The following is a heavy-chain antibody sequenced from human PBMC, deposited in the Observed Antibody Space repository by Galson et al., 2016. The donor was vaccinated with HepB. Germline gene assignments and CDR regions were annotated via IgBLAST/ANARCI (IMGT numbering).Heavy chain of an antibody. J-gene: IGHJ4*02. CDR1: GFTFSDYF. Sequence: SLRLSCAGSGFTFSDYFMTWIRQAPGKGLEWVSYISSSSIYTNYADSVKGRFPISRDNAENSQYLQMNSLRAEDTAVYYCAKLGMPAYVWGSYRPGFYFDHWAQGTLVTVSS. D-gene: IGHD3-16*02. CDR3: AKLGMPAYVWGSYRPGFYFDH. CDR2: ISSSSIYT. V-gene: IGHV3-11*03.